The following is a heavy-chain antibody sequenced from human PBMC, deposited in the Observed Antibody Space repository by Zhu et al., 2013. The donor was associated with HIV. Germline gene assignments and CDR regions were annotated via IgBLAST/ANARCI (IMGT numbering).Heavy chain of an antibody. J-gene: IGHJ3*02. D-gene: IGHD2-21*02. CDR1: GYTFIDYY. V-gene: IGHV1-2*04. CDR2: INPNSGGT. CDR3: ARGTVLYCGGDCYSGTFDI. Sequence: QVQLVQSGAEVKKPGASVKVSCKASGYTFIDYYIHWVRQAPGQGLEWVGWINPNSGGTNYTQNFQGWVTMTRDTSISTAYMELSRLRSDDTAVYFCARGTVLYCGGDCYSGTFDIWGQGTMVTVSS.